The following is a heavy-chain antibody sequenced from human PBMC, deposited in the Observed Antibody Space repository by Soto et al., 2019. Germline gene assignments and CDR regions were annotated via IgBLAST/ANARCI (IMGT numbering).Heavy chain of an antibody. CDR1: GDSISSADYY. CDR3: ARDLWVVPELYYCGMDV. J-gene: IGHJ6*02. D-gene: IGHD6-19*01. Sequence: PSETLSLTCTVSGDSISSADYYWSWIRQTPGKGLEWIGHIFYSGTTYYNPSLKSRLTISVDTSKNHFPLRLTSVTAADTAVYYCARDLWVVPELYYCGMDVWGQGTTVTVSS. CDR2: IFYSGTT. V-gene: IGHV4-30-4*01.